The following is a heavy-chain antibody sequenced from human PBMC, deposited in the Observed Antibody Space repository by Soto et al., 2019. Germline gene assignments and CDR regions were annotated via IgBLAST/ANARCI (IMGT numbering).Heavy chain of an antibody. Sequence: EVQLVESGGGLVQPGGSLRLSCAASGFTFSSYEMNWVRQAPGKGLEWVSYISGSASTIYYADSVKGRFTISRDNAKNSLYLQMNSLRAEDTAVYYCARGQAAMPLRDDSYNWFDPWGQGTLVTVSS. J-gene: IGHJ5*02. CDR1: GFTFSSYE. CDR3: ARGQAAMPLRDDSYNWFDP. V-gene: IGHV3-48*03. CDR2: ISGSASTI. D-gene: IGHD2-2*01.